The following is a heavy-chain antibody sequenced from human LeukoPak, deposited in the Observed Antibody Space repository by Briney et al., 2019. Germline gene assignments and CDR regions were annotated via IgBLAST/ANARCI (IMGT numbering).Heavy chain of an antibody. V-gene: IGHV3-33*08. CDR2: IWYDGSNK. J-gene: IGHJ4*02. Sequence: GSLRLSCAASGFTFSSYGMHWVRQAPGKGLEWVAVIWYDGSNKYYADSVKGRFTISRDNSKNTLYLQMNSLRAEDTAVYYCARVRPYSSGWYYFDYWGQGTLVTVSS. CDR1: GFTFSSYG. CDR3: ARVRPYSSGWYYFDY. D-gene: IGHD6-19*01.